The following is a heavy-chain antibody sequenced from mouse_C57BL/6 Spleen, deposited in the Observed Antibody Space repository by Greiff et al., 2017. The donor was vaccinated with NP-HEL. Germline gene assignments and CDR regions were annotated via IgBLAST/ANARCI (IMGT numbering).Heavy chain of an antibody. CDR3: ARSRDYYGSSYDAMDY. Sequence: VNVVESGAELARPGASVKMSCKASGYTFTSYTMHWVKQRPGQGLAWIGYINPSSGYTKYNQKFKDKATLTADKSSSTAYMQLSSLTSEDSAVYYCARSRDYYGSSYDAMDYWGQGTSVTVSS. V-gene: IGHV1-4*01. CDR2: INPSSGYT. J-gene: IGHJ4*01. CDR1: GYTFTSYT. D-gene: IGHD1-1*01.